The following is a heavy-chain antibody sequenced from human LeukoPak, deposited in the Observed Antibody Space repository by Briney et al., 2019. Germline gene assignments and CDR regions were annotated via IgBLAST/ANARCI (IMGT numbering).Heavy chain of an antibody. CDR3: ARVRAYDYVWGSYYYYGMDV. J-gene: IGHJ6*02. Sequence: ASVKVSCKASGYTFTGYYMHWVRQAPGQGLEWMGWINPNSGGTSYAQKFQGRVTMTRDTSISTAYMELSRLRSDDTAVYYCARVRAYDYVWGSYYYYGMDVWGQGTTVTVSS. CDR2: INPNSGGT. CDR1: GYTFTGYY. D-gene: IGHD3-16*01. V-gene: IGHV1-2*02.